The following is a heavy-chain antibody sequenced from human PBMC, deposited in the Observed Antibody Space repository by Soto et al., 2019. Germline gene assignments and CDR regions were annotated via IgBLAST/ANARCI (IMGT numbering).Heavy chain of an antibody. D-gene: IGHD4-17*01. CDR1: GGTFSTYT. J-gene: IGHJ4*02. CDR3: EGDRGAF. V-gene: IGHV1-69*01. CDR2: IIASFGTA. Sequence: QVQLVQSGAEAKKPGSSVKVSGKASGGTFSTYTISWVRQAPGQGLEWMGGIIASFGTADYAHNFQGRVTISADASTSTAYLESNSLRAEDTAVYDCEGDRGAFWGQGTLVTVSS.